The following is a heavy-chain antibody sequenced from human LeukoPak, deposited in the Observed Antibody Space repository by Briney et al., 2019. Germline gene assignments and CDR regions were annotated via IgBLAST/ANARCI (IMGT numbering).Heavy chain of an antibody. Sequence: GGSLRLSCAASGFTFSSYGMHWVRQAPGKGLEWVAFIRYDGSNKYYADSVKGRFTISRDNSKNTLYLHVNSLGAEDTAVYYCAKARYYDFWSGATNDYYMDVWGKGTTVTVSS. CDR2: IRYDGSNK. CDR3: AKARYYDFWSGATNDYYMDV. CDR1: GFTFSSYG. V-gene: IGHV3-30*02. D-gene: IGHD3-3*01. J-gene: IGHJ6*03.